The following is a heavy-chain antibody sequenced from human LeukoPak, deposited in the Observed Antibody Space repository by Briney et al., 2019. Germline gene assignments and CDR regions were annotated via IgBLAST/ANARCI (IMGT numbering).Heavy chain of an antibody. J-gene: IGHJ4*02. D-gene: IGHD3-10*01. CDR1: GLTFSGSA. Sequence: GGPLKLPCAASGLTFSGSAMHWVRQASGKGLEWVGRTRSKANSYATAYAASAKGRFTISRDDSKISAYLQMNSVKNDDTAVNYCTRRNTEGPYYITCWGQGTLVTVSS. V-gene: IGHV3-73*01. CDR3: TRRNTEGPYYITC. CDR2: TRSKANSYAT.